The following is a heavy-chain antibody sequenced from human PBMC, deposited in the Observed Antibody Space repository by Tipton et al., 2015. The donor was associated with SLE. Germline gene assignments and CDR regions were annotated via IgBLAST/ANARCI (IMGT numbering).Heavy chain of an antibody. CDR3: ARGYGSGI. Sequence: TLSLTCTVSGGSISSHYWSWIRQPPGKGLEWIGYIYYSGITNYNPSLKGRVTISVDTSKKQFSVKLRSVTAADTAVYYCARGYGSGIWCQGTMVTVSS. J-gene: IGHJ3*02. D-gene: IGHD3-10*01. V-gene: IGHV4-59*11. CDR2: IYYSGIT. CDR1: GGSISSHY.